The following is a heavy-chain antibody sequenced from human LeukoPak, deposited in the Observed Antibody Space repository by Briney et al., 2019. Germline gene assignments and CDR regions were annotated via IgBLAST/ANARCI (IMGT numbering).Heavy chain of an antibody. CDR2: IYHSGST. V-gene: IGHV4-30-2*01. D-gene: IGHD4-17*01. CDR1: GGSISSGGYS. CDR3: ARDKAEYGEVGYSDL. J-gene: IGHJ2*01. Sequence: SETLSLTCAVSGGSISSGGYSWSWIRQPPGKGLEWIGYIYHSGSTYYNPSLKSRVTISEDRTKNQFALKLSSVTAADTAVYYCARDKAEYGEVGYSDLWGRGTLVTVSS.